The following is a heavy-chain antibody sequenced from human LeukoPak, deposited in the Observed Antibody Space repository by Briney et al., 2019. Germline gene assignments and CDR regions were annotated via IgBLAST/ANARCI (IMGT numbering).Heavy chain of an antibody. CDR3: ARDRGPYYYDSSGSYYFDY. Sequence: GGSLRLSCAASGFTFNSYSMNWVRQAPGKGLEWISYISSSSSTVYYADSVRGRFTISRDNAKNSLYLQMNILRAEDTAVYYCARDRGPYYYDSSGSYYFDYWGQGTLVTVSS. CDR1: GFTFNSYS. CDR2: ISSSSSTV. D-gene: IGHD3-22*01. V-gene: IGHV3-48*04. J-gene: IGHJ4*02.